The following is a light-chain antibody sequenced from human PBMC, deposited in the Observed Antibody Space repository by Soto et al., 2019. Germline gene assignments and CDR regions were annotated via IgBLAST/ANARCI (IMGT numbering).Light chain of an antibody. V-gene: IGLV1-44*01. CDR3: AAWDGSLKGYV. CDR2: RDN. J-gene: IGLJ1*01. CDR1: SSNIGSNT. Sequence: QSVLTQPPSTSGTPGQRFTISCSGSSSNIGSNTVNWYQQLPGTAPKLLIYRDNQRPSGVPDRFSGSKSGTSASLAISGLQSEDEADYYCAAWDGSLKGYVFGTGTKVTVL.